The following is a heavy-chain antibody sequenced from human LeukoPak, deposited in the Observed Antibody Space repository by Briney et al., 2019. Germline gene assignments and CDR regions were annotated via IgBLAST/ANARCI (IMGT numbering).Heavy chain of an antibody. CDR1: GYSFDRYG. V-gene: IGHV1-18*01. D-gene: IGHD3-22*01. Sequence: ASVKVSCKASGYSFDRYGISWVRQAPGQGLEWLGWIGAFNGNTNYAQNLQGRVTMTADTSMTTAYMELRSLSSDDTAVYYCARDFLSYDGSENHFEDTFDIWGQGTMVTVSS. J-gene: IGHJ3*02. CDR2: IGAFNGNT. CDR3: ARDFLSYDGSENHFEDTFDI.